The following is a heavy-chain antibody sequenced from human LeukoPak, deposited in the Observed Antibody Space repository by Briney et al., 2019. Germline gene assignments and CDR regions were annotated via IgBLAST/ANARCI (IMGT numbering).Heavy chain of an antibody. CDR1: GFTFSSYG. V-gene: IGHV3-74*01. Sequence: GGSLRLSCAASGFTFSSYGMHWVRQAPGKGLVWVSRINSDGSSTSYADSVKGRFTISRDNAKNTLYLQMNSLRAEDTAVYYCARDPYYYDSSGYPLYYFDYWGQGTLVTVSS. CDR2: INSDGSST. D-gene: IGHD3-22*01. J-gene: IGHJ4*02. CDR3: ARDPYYYDSSGYPLYYFDY.